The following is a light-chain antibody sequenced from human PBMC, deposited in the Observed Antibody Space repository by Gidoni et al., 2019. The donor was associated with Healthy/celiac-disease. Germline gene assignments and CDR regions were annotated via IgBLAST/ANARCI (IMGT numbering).Light chain of an antibody. Sequence: DIQMTQSPSTLPASVGDRVTITCRASQSISSWLAWYQQKPGKAPKLLIYKASSLERGVPSRFSGSGSGTEFTLTISSLKPDDFATYYCQKYNSYPWTFGQGTKVEIK. V-gene: IGKV1-5*03. CDR3: QKYNSYPWT. J-gene: IGKJ1*01. CDR1: QSISSW. CDR2: KAS.